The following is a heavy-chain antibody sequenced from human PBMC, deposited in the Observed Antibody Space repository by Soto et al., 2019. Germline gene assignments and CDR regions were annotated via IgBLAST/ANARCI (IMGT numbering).Heavy chain of an antibody. J-gene: IGHJ3*02. V-gene: IGHV1-8*01. CDR1: GYTFTSYD. Sequence: ASVKVSCKASGYTFTSYDINWVRQATGQGLEWMGWMDPKSGNTGYAQNFQGRFTMTRNLSISTAYLELRSLRSEDTAVYYCARGATVTENDAFDIWGKGKMVTVSS. D-gene: IGHD4-4*01. CDR2: MDPKSGNT. CDR3: ARGATVTENDAFDI.